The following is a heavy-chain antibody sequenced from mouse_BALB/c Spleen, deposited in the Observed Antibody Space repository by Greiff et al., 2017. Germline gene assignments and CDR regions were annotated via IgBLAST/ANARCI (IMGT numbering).Heavy chain of an antibody. Sequence: EVQLQESGGGLVKPGGSLKLSCAASGFTFSSYAMSWVRQTPEKRLEWVATISSGGSYTYYPDSVKGRFTISRDNAKNTLYLQMSSLRSEDTAMYYCARQQYDFDYWGQGTTLTVSS. J-gene: IGHJ2*01. D-gene: IGHD2-14*01. CDR1: GFTFSSYA. V-gene: IGHV5-9-3*01. CDR2: ISSGGSYT. CDR3: ARQQYDFDY.